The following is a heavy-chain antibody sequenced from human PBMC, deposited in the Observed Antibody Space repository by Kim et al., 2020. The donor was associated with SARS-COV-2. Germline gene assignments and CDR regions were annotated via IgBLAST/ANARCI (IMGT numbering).Heavy chain of an antibody. D-gene: IGHD5-12*01. V-gene: IGHV3-23*01. J-gene: IGHJ4*02. Sequence: YADPVKGRFTISRDNSKNTLYLQMNSLRAEDTAVYYCAKGWLQNDGAFDYWGQGTLVTVSS. CDR3: AKGWLQNDGAFDY.